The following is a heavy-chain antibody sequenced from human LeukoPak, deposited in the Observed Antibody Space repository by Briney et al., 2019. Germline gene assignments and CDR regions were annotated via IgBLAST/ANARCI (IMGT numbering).Heavy chain of an antibody. CDR3: AADLGSMVVPAANEVP. CDR2: IVVGSGNT. CDR1: GFTFTSSA. D-gene: IGHD2-2*01. J-gene: IGHJ5*02. Sequence: SVKVSCTASGFTFTSSAVQWVRQARGQRLEWIGWIVVGSGNTNYAQKFQERVTITRDMSTSTAYMELSSLRSEDTAVYYCAADLGSMVVPAANEVPWGQGTLVTVSS. V-gene: IGHV1-58*01.